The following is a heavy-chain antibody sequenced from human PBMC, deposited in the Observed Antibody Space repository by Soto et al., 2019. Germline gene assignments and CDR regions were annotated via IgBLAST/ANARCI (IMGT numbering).Heavy chain of an antibody. D-gene: IGHD3-10*01. V-gene: IGHV1-2*02. J-gene: IGHJ4*02. CDR1: GYFFTSYY. CDR2: INPNNGGT. CDR3: AREVTYGGGSFSLGL. Sequence: GASVKVSCKTSGYFFTSYYIHWARQAPGQGLEWMGWINPNNGGTNSAQKFQGRVTMTSDTSINTAYMEITSLRSDDTALYYCAREVTYGGGSFSLGLWGQGTLVTVSS.